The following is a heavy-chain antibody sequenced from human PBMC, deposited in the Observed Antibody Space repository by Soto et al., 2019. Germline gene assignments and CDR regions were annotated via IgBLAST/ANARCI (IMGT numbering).Heavy chain of an antibody. J-gene: IGHJ4*02. CDR3: AKGDYYDSSGYYFVGDY. V-gene: IGHV3-43*01. CDR1: GFTFDDYT. Sequence: EVQLVESGGVGVQPGGSLRLSCAASGFTFDDYTMHWVRQAPGKGLEWVSLISWDGGTTYYADSVKGRFTISRDNSKNSLYLQMNSLRTEDTALYYCAKGDYYDSSGYYFVGDYWGQGTLVTVSS. CDR2: ISWDGGTT. D-gene: IGHD3-22*01.